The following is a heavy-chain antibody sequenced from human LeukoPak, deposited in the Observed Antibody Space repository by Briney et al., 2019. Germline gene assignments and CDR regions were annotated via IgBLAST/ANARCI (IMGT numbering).Heavy chain of an antibody. CDR3: ARKRTGDQGYYFDY. D-gene: IGHD1-1*01. J-gene: IGHJ4*02. CDR1: GGSVSSGRYY. V-gene: IGHV4-61*01. CDR2: FYYSGST. Sequence: SETLSLTCTVSGGSVSSGRYYWSWIRQPPGKGLEWIGYFYYSGSTNYNPSLKTRVTISVDTSKNQFSLKVSSVTAADTAVYYCARKRTGDQGYYFDYWGQGTLVTVSS.